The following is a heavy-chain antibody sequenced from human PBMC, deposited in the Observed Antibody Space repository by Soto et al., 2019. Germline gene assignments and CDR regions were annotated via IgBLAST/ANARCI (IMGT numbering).Heavy chain of an antibody. CDR3: ARLGGYVWGDYYYMDV. J-gene: IGHJ6*03. CDR1: GFSVSSNY. CDR2: IYTGGSI. D-gene: IGHD3-16*01. V-gene: IGHV3-53*04. Sequence: EVHLVDSGGGLVQPGGSLRLSCAASGFSVSSNYMSWVRQAPGKGLEWVSLIYTGGSIYYADSVEGRLSISRDKSTNTLYLQMNSLRDEDTAVYYCARLGGYVWGDYYYMDVWGNGTTVTVSS.